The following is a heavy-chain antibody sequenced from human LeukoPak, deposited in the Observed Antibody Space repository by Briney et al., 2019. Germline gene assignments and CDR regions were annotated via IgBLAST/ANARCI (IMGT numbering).Heavy chain of an antibody. D-gene: IGHD4-23*01. CDR1: GYTFTGYY. J-gene: IGHJ4*02. Sequence: ASVKVSCKASGYTFTGYYMHWVRQAPGQGLEWMGWINPNSGGTNYAQKFQGRVTMTRDTSISTAYMELSRLRSDDTAVYYCARLNDYGGNWGIDYWGQGTLVTVSS. CDR2: INPNSGGT. CDR3: ARLNDYGGNWGIDY. V-gene: IGHV1-2*02.